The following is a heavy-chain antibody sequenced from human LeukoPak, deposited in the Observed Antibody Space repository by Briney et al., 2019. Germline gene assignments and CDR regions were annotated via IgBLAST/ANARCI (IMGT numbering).Heavy chain of an antibody. Sequence: GASVKVSCKASGYTFTSYGISWVRQAPGQGLEWMGWISAYNGNTNYAQKLRGRVTMTTDTSTSTAYMELRSLRSEDTAVYFCAKGHGSGWYAEQYYFYSMDLWGKGTTVTVSS. V-gene: IGHV1-18*04. D-gene: IGHD6-19*01. CDR1: GYTFTSYG. CDR2: ISAYNGNT. J-gene: IGHJ6*04. CDR3: AKGHGSGWYAEQYYFYSMDL.